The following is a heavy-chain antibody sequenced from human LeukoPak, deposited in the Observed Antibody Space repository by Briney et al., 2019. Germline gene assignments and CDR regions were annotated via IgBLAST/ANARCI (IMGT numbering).Heavy chain of an antibody. CDR2: ISYDGSNK. J-gene: IGHJ3*02. CDR1: GFTFSSYG. V-gene: IGHV3-30*03. CDR3: ATLPFLAFGRFDVFGI. D-gene: IGHD3-3*01. Sequence: GGSLRLSCAASGFTFSSYGMHWVRQAPGKGLEWVAVISYDGSNKYYADSVTGRFTISRDNSNRTLYLQMNSLRAEDTAVYFCATLPFLAFGRFDVFGIWGQGTMVTVYS.